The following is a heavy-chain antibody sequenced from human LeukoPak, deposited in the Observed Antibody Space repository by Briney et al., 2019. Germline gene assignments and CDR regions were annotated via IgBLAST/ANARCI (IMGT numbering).Heavy chain of an antibody. D-gene: IGHD6-19*01. CDR3: ARGSSGWHSPYFDY. J-gene: IGHJ4*02. V-gene: IGHV3-30-3*01. CDR2: ISYDGSNK. CDR1: GFTFSSYA. Sequence: PGGSLRLSCAASGFTFSSYAMHWVRQAPGKGLEWVAVISYDGSNKYYADSVKGRFTISRDNSKNTLYLQMNSLRAEDTAVYYCARGSSGWHSPYFDYWGQGTLVTVSS.